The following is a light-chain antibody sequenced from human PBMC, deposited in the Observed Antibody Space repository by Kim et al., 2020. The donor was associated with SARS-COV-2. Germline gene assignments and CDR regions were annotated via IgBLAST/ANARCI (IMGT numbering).Light chain of an antibody. J-gene: IGKJ4*01. CDR1: QSVSSY. Sequence: PRERATLSCRASQSVSSYLAWYQQKPGQAPRLLIYDASNRATGIPARFSGSGSGTDFTLTISSLEPEDFAVYYCQQRSNWPPALTFGGGTKVDIK. V-gene: IGKV3-11*01. CDR2: DAS. CDR3: QQRSNWPPALT.